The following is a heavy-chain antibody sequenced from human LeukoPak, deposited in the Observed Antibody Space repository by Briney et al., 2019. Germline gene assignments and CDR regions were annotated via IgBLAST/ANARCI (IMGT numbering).Heavy chain of an antibody. V-gene: IGHV4-38-2*02. J-gene: IGHJ5*02. CDR2: IYHSGST. CDR3: ARDNGGFGELPSWFDP. CDR1: GYSLSSGYY. Sequence: SETLSLTCAVSGYSLSSGYYWGWIRQPPGKGLEWIGSIYHSGSTYYNPSLKSRVTISVDTSKNQFSLKLSSVTAADTAVYYCARDNGGFGELPSWFDPWGQGTLVTVSS. D-gene: IGHD3-10*01.